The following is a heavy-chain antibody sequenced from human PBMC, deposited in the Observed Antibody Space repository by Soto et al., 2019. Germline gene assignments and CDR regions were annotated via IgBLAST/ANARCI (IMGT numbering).Heavy chain of an antibody. CDR1: GFTFSSYA. CDR3: VKRSTGYSYGYADY. J-gene: IGHJ4*02. V-gene: IGHV3-23*01. D-gene: IGHD5-18*01. Sequence: RRLSCAASGFTFSSYAMSWVRQAPGKGLEWVSAISGSGGSTYYADSVKGRFTISRDNSKNTLYLQMNSLRAEDTAVYYCVKRSTGYSYGYADYWGQGTLVTVSS. CDR2: ISGSGGST.